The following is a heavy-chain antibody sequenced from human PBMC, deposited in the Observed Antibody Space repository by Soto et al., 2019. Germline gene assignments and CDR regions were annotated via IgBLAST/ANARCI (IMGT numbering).Heavy chain of an antibody. D-gene: IGHD3-3*01. V-gene: IGHV4-30-4*01. Sequence: QVQLRESGPGLVMPSQTLSLTCTVSGDSIGSGNKYWSWIRQAPGKGLEWIGYIFSSGTTYYNPSLKSRLTMSLDTSQNQFSLKLNSVTAADTAVYFCARDFAYFDSWGQGTLVTVSS. CDR3: ARDFAYFDS. CDR1: GDSIGSGNKY. J-gene: IGHJ4*02. CDR2: IFSSGTT.